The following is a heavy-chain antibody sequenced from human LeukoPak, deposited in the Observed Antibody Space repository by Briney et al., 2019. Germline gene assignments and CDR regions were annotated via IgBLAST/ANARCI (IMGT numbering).Heavy chain of an antibody. CDR1: GFTLSHYY. CDR2: ISSSGDTI. V-gene: IGHV3-11*01. CDR3: ARQGSEIDY. Sequence: PGGSLRLSCAASGFTLSHYYMTWLRQAPGKGLEWLSCISSSGDTIYYADPVKGRFTVSRDNAENSLYLQMNSLRAEDTAMYYCARQGSEIDYWGQGTLVTVSS. J-gene: IGHJ4*02.